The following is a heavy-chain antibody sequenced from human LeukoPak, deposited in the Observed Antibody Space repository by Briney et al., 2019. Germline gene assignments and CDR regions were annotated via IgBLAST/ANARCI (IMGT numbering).Heavy chain of an antibody. D-gene: IGHD2-15*01. Sequence: PSGTLSLTCTVSGVYISSYYWSWIRQPAGKGLEWIGRIYTSGSTNYNPSLKSRVTMSVDTSKNQFSLKLSSVTAADTAVYYCASDGGYYYYGMDVWGQGTTVTVSS. CDR1: GVYISSYY. J-gene: IGHJ6*02. CDR3: ASDGGYYYYGMDV. CDR2: IYTSGST. V-gene: IGHV4-4*07.